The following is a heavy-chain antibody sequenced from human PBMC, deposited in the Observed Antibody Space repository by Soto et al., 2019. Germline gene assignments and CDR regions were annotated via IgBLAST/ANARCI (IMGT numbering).Heavy chain of an antibody. CDR1: SGSISPYY. CDR2: IYSSGAA. D-gene: IGHD4-17*01. V-gene: IGHV4-4*07. CDR3: ARDLYGGYGAFDI. J-gene: IGHJ3*02. Sequence: QVQLQESGPGLVKPSETLSLTCTVSSGSISPYYWSWLRQPAGKGLEWIGRIYSSGAANYNPSLKSRVTISVDISKNQCSLKLGSVTAADTAVYFCARDLYGGYGAFDIWGHGTMVTVSS.